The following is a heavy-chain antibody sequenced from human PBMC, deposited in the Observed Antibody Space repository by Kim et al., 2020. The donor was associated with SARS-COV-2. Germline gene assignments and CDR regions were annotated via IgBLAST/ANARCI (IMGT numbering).Heavy chain of an antibody. CDR3: ARYNSPSFVGNRFDP. Sequence: GESLKISCKGSGYDFFGYWIAWVRQMPGEGLEWMGIIYPDDSQTRYSQSFQCQVTMSADKSTSTAYLQWSSLQASDNPIYYCARYNSPSFVGNRFDPWGQ. V-gene: IGHV5-51*06. D-gene: IGHD3-22*01. CDR2: IYPDDSQT. CDR1: GYDFFGYW. J-gene: IGHJ5*02.